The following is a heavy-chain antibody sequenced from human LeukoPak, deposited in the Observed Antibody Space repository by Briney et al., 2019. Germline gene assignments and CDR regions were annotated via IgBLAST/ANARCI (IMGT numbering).Heavy chain of an antibody. CDR1: GFTFSSYG. J-gene: IGHJ4*02. V-gene: IGHV3-33*01. Sequence: PGRSLRLSCDASGFTFSSYGMHWVRQAPGRGLEWVAVIWYDGSDKYYADSVKGRFTISRDNSKNTLYLQMSSLRVEDTAVYYCVRGEGRGAMPDYWGQGTLSPSPQ. D-gene: IGHD2-2*01. CDR2: IWYDGSDK. CDR3: VRGEGRGAMPDY.